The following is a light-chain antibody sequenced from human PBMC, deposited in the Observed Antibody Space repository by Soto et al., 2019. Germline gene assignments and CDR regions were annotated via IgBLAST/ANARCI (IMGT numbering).Light chain of an antibody. CDR1: QSISSY. CDR3: QHSYDTPLT. V-gene: IGKV1-39*01. CDR2: AAS. J-gene: IGKJ4*01. Sequence: DIHLTQSPSFLSASVGDRVTITCRASQSISSYLNWYQHKPGKAPKLLIYAASSLQSGVPSRFSGSGSGTDFTLTISSLQPEDFATYYCQHSYDTPLTFGGGTKVDIK.